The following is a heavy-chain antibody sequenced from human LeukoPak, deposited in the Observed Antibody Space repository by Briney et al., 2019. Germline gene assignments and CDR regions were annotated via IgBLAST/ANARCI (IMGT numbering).Heavy chain of an antibody. J-gene: IGHJ4*02. D-gene: IGHD6-19*01. CDR3: AREGLAMAAALDL. CDR1: GFIFSSFG. Sequence: GGSLRLSCEASGFIFSSFGMQWVRQAPGKGLEWVAVMSYDGSNKNYADSMKGRFTISRDNSKNTLFLQMNSLRFEDTAVYYCAREGLAMAAALDLWGQGTLVTVSS. V-gene: IGHV3-30*03. CDR2: MSYDGSNK.